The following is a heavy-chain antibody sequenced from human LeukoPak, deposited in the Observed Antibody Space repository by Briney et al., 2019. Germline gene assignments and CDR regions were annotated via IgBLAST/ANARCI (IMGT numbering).Heavy chain of an antibody. V-gene: IGHV3-23*01. CDR2: ISDTGNT. D-gene: IGHD5-24*01. CDR1: GSTLSSYA. Sequence: GGSLRLSCAASGSTLSSYAMSWVRQAPGKGLEWVSAISDTGNTYHADSVKGRFTISRDSSKNTLFLQMNRLRPEDAAVYYCAKSGYNRFDYWGQGTLVTVSS. J-gene: IGHJ4*02. CDR3: AKSGYNRFDY.